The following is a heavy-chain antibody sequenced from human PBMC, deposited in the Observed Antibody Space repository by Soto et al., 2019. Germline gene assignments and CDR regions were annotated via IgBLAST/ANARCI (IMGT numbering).Heavy chain of an antibody. J-gene: IGHJ4*02. Sequence: EVHLVESGGGLVQPGGSLRLSCAASGFTFSRYSMNWVRQAPGKGLEWVSYISSSSTTIYYADSVKGRFTVSRDNAKKPLYLQMNSLRDEDTAVYYCAKGGNSGYDSDYWGQGTLVTVSS. CDR1: GFTFSRYS. D-gene: IGHD5-12*01. CDR2: ISSSSTTI. V-gene: IGHV3-48*02. CDR3: AKGGNSGYDSDY.